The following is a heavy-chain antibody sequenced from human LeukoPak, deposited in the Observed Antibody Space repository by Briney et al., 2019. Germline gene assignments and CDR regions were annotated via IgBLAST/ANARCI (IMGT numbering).Heavy chain of an antibody. J-gene: IGHJ2*01. CDR2: IHYSGST. Sequence: PSETLSLTCTVSGGSTSGHYWSWIRQPPGKGLEWIGYIHYSGSTKYTPSLKSRVTISIDTSKNQFSLKMNFLTAADTAVYYCARGSGRSTPYFDLWGRGTLVTVSS. D-gene: IGHD6-19*01. CDR3: ARGSGRSTPYFDL. CDR1: GGSTSGHY. V-gene: IGHV4-59*11.